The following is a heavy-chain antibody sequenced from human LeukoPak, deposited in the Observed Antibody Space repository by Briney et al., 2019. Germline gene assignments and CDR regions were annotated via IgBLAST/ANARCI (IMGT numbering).Heavy chain of an antibody. CDR3: ARLRLYCSGGSCSRDPRYFDY. J-gene: IGHJ4*02. D-gene: IGHD2-15*01. V-gene: IGHV1-2*02. Sequence: ASVKVSCKASGYTLTGYYMHWVRQAPGQGLEWMGWINPNSGGTNYAQKFKGRVTMTRDTSISTAYMELSRLRSDDTAVYYCARLRLYCSGGSCSRDPRYFDYWGQGTLVTVSS. CDR1: GYTLTGYY. CDR2: INPNSGGT.